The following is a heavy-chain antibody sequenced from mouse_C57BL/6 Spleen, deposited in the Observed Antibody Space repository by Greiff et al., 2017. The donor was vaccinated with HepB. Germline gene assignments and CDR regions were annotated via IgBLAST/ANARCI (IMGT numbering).Heavy chain of an antibody. CDR3: ARFPPDYYGSSPHYYAMDY. CDR1: GFTFTDYY. CDR2: IRNKANGYTT. V-gene: IGHV7-3*01. J-gene: IGHJ4*01. D-gene: IGHD1-1*01. Sequence: EVKLVESGGGLVQPGGSLSLSCAASGFTFTDYYMSWVRQPPGKALEWLGFIRNKANGYTTEYSASVKGRFTISRDNSQSILYLQMNALRAEDSATYYCARFPPDYYGSSPHYYAMDYWGQGTSVTVSS.